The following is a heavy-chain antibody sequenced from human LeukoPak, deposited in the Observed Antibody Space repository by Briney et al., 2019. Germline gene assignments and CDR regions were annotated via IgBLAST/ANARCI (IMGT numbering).Heavy chain of an antibody. CDR3: AKDLLGGDSGSYYEVGELGMDV. CDR2: IYYDGSNE. Sequence: GGSLRLSCAVSGFTFSSYGMHWVRQAPGKGLEWVAVIYYDGSNEYYADSVKGRFIISRDKSKNTLYLQMNSLRAEDTAVYYCAKDLLGGDSGSYYEVGELGMDVWGQGTTVTVSS. J-gene: IGHJ6*02. CDR1: GFTFSSYG. V-gene: IGHV3-30*18. D-gene: IGHD1-26*01.